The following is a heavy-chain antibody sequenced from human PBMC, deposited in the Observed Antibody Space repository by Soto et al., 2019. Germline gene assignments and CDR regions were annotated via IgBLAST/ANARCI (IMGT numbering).Heavy chain of an antibody. J-gene: IGHJ4*02. D-gene: IGHD3-10*01. CDR2: INPSGGST. Sequence: ASVKVSCKASGYTFTSYYMHWVRQAPGQGLEWMGIINPSGGSTSYAQKFQGRVTMTRDTSTSTVYMELSSLRSEDTAVYYCARDLVWFGEGPPNYFDYWGQGTLVTVSS. CDR1: GYTFTSYY. V-gene: IGHV1-46*03. CDR3: ARDLVWFGEGPPNYFDY.